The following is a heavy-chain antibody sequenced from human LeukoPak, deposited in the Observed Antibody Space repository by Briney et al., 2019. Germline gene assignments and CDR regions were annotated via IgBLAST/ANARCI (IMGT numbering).Heavy chain of an antibody. Sequence: PGGSLRLSCAASTFTFSNYWMNWVRRAPGKGLEWVATIKHDGSEKHYVDSVEGRFTISRNNAMNSLYLQMNSLRAEDTAVYYCARDRGLSGYDLCDYWGQGTLVTVSS. J-gene: IGHJ4*02. D-gene: IGHD5-12*01. CDR1: TFTFSNYW. V-gene: IGHV3-7*01. CDR2: IKHDGSEK. CDR3: ARDRGLSGYDLCDY.